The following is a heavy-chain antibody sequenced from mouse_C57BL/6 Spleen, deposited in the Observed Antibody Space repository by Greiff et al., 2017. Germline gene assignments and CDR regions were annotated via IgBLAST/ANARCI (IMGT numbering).Heavy chain of an antibody. Sequence: VQLQQSGAELVRPGASVKLSCKASGYTFTDYYINWVKQRPGQGLEWIARIYPGSGNTYYNEKFKGKATLTAEKSSSTAYMQLSSLPSEDSAVYICARNYGSSYGFAYWGQGTLVTVSA. CDR3: ARNYGSSYGFAY. D-gene: IGHD1-1*01. J-gene: IGHJ3*01. V-gene: IGHV1-76*01. CDR1: GYTFTDYY. CDR2: IYPGSGNT.